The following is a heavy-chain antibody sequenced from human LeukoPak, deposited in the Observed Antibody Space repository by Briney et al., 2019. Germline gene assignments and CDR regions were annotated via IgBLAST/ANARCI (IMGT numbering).Heavy chain of an antibody. CDR1: GFTFSSYW. V-gene: IGHV3-48*01. D-gene: IGHD3-10*01. J-gene: IGHJ5*02. CDR3: ARDIGGRGWFDP. CDR2: ISSSSSTI. Sequence: QTGGSLRLSCAASGFTFSSYWMNWVRQAPGKGLEWVSYISSSSSTIYYGDSVKGRFTISRDNAKNSLFLQMNSLRAEDTAVYYCARDIGGRGWFDPWGQGTLVTVSS.